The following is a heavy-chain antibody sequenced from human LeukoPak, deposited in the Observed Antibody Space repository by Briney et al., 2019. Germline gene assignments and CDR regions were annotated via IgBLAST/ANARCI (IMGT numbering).Heavy chain of an antibody. Sequence: FLRLSCAASGFTFDDYDLHLVRQPPGEGLEWVSGISWNSGSIGYADAVKGRFTISRDNAKKSLYLQINSPRAEDTALYYCAKDSNGYSSGWPYFDYWGQGTLVTVSS. CDR2: ISWNSGSI. D-gene: IGHD6-19*01. CDR1: GFTFDDYD. V-gene: IGHV3-9*01. J-gene: IGHJ4*02. CDR3: AKDSNGYSSGWPYFDY.